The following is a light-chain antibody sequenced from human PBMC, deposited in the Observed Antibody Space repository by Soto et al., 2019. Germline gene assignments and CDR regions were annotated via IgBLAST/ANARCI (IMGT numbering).Light chain of an antibody. J-gene: IGKJ1*01. V-gene: IGKV4-1*01. CDR1: QSVLYSSNNKNY. Sequence: DFVMSQSPDSLAVSLGERANIICKSRQSVLYSSNNKNYLAWYQQKPGQPPKLLIYWASTRESGVTDRFSGSGSGTDFTLTISSLQAEDVAVYYCQQYYSTPWTFGQGTKVDIK. CDR3: QQYYSTPWT. CDR2: WAS.